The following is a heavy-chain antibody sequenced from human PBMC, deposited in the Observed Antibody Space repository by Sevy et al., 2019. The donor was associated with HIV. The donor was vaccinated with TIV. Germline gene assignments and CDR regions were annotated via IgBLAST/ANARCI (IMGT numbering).Heavy chain of an antibody. CDR2: IFNDGKTK. Sequence: GGSLRLSCKASGFIFSRYGVHWVRQAPGKGLEWVASIFNDGKTKYYGDPVKGRFTISRDNTKTSLFLQMNSLSAEDTGVYYCVREGLGGFSYSLDCWGQGTLVTVSS. J-gene: IGHJ4*02. CDR3: VREGLGGFSYSLDC. V-gene: IGHV3-33*01. D-gene: IGHD3-16*01. CDR1: GFIFSRYG.